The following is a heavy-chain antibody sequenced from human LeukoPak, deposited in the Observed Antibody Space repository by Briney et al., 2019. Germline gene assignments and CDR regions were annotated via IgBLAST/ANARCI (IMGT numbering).Heavy chain of an antibody. CDR2: IRSRSYGGTT. Sequence: GSLPLSCPASAFTFGDYAMSWVRQAPGKGLEWLGFIRSRSYGGTTEYAASVQVRFTISRDHSKSIAYLQMNSLKIEVSAEYYCTRALGGILTGYCAFDYWGQGTLVTVSS. J-gene: IGHJ4*02. CDR1: AFTFGDYA. D-gene: IGHD3-9*01. CDR3: TRALGGILTGYCAFDY. V-gene: IGHV3-49*04.